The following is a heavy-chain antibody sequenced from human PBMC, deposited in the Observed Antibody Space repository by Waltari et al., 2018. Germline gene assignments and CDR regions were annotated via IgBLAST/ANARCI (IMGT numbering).Heavy chain of an antibody. D-gene: IGHD3-22*01. J-gene: IGHJ5*02. CDR3: ARQRGYYDSSGYYPNGFDP. V-gene: IGHV4-39*01. CDR1: GGSLSSSSYY. CDR2: IYYSGSS. Sequence: QLQLQESGPGLVKPSETLSLTCTVSGGSLSSSSYYWGWIRQPPGKGLEWIGSIYYSGSSNYNQTLKSGVTRSVDASKNQFSLKLRSVTAADTAVYYCARQRGYYDSSGYYPNGFDPWGQGTLVTVSS.